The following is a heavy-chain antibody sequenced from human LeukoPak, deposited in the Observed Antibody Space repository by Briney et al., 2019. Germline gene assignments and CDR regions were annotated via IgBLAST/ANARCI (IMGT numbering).Heavy chain of an antibody. CDR2: IVVGSGNT. Sequence: GTSVKVSCKASGFTFTSSAVQWVRQARGQRLEWIGWIVVGSGNTNYAQKFQERVTITRDMPTSTAYMELSSLRSEDKAVYYCAAGNYYDSSGYYYWGQGTLVTVPS. CDR3: AAGNYYDSSGYYY. CDR1: GFTFTSSA. V-gene: IGHV1-58*01. J-gene: IGHJ4*02. D-gene: IGHD3-22*01.